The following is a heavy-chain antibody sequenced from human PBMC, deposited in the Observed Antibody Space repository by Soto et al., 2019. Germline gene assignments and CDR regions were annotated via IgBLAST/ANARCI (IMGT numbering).Heavy chain of an antibody. Sequence: QVQLVQSGAEVKKPGASEKVSCKASGYTFTSYYMHWVRQAPGQGLEWMGIINPSGGSTSYAQKFQGRVTMTRDTSTSTVYMELSSLRSEDTAVYYCASAGQWPRGYFDYWSQGTLVTVSS. J-gene: IGHJ4*02. CDR2: INPSGGST. CDR1: GYTFTSYY. CDR3: ASAGQWPRGYFDY. D-gene: IGHD6-19*01. V-gene: IGHV1-46*01.